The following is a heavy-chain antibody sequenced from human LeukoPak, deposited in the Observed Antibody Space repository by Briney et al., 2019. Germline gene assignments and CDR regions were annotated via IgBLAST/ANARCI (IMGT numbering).Heavy chain of an antibody. CDR1: GGSISSYY. D-gene: IGHD5-12*01. CDR2: IYYSGST. Sequence: SETLSLTCTVSGGSISSYYWSWIRQPPGKGLEWLGYIYYSGSTNYNPSLKSRVTISVATSKNQFSLKLSSVTAADTAVYYCARVPRGGYDQGPLFDPWGQGTLVTVSS. V-gene: IGHV4-59*01. J-gene: IGHJ5*02. CDR3: ARVPRGGYDQGPLFDP.